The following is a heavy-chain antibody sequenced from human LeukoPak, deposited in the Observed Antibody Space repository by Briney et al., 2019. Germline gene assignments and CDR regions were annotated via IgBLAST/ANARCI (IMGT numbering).Heavy chain of an antibody. V-gene: IGHV3-30*18. J-gene: IGHJ6*02. CDR2: ISFDGKNK. CDR3: AKGDGYYYYGMDV. CDR1: GFTFSSYG. Sequence: GGSLRLSCAVSGFTFSSYGMHWVRQAPGQGLEWVAVISFDGKNKYFADSVRGRFIISRDNSKNTLYLQMNSLRVEDTAVYYCAKGDGYYYYGMDVWGQGTTVTVSS.